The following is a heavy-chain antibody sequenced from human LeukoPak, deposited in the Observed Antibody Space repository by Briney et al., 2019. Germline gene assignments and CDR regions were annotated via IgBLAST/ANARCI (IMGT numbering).Heavy chain of an antibody. CDR2: IYHTGNT. V-gene: IGHV4-59*12. Sequence: SETLSLTCTVSGGSISGYYWSWIRQPPGKGLEWIGYIYHTGNTYYNPSLESRVTMSVDKSKNQFSLSLASVTVADTAVYYCARERPLDTVVSQDFWGQGTLVIVSS. D-gene: IGHD4-23*01. CDR3: ARERPLDTVVSQDF. J-gene: IGHJ4*02. CDR1: GGSISGYY.